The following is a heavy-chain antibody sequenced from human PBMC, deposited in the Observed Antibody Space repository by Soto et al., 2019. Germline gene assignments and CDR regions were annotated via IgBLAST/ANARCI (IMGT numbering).Heavy chain of an antibody. CDR1: GGTFSSYA. V-gene: IGHV1-69*13. CDR3: ASPNGEPPVTTSTLDYYYGMDV. J-gene: IGHJ6*01. Sequence: GASVKVSCKASGGTFSSYAISWVRQAPGQGLEWMGGIIPIFGTANYAQKFQGRVTITADESTSTAYMELSSLRSEDTAVYYCASPNGEPPVTTSTLDYYYGMDVWGQGTTVTVSS. D-gene: IGHD4-17*01. CDR2: IIPIFGTA.